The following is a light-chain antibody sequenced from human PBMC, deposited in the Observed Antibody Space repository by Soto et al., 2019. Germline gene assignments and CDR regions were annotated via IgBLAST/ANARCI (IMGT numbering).Light chain of an antibody. Sequence: QSVLTQPPSVSGAPGQRVTISCTGSSSNIGSTYDVQWYQQLPGTAPKLLIHGNTNRPSGVPDRFSGSKSGTSASLAITGLPAGDEADYYCQSYDDSLSVHYVFGTGTKLTVL. CDR3: QSYDDSLSVHYV. CDR2: GNT. CDR1: SSNIGSTYD. V-gene: IGLV1-40*01. J-gene: IGLJ1*01.